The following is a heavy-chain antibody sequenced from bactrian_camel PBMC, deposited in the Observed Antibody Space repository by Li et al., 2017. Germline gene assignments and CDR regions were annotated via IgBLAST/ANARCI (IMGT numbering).Heavy chain of an antibody. J-gene: IGHJ4*01. V-gene: IGHV3S53*01. CDR2: IGSDGTI. D-gene: IGHD2*01. CDR3: AKVSNPGGYYFGRHD. Sequence: VQLVESGGALVQPGGSLKLSCAASGYTFSSCEMGWYRQAPGKQRGVVSTIGSDGTITYQASVKGRFTISQDNAKNTLFLRMNSLKPEDTAMYYCAKVSNPGGYYFGRHDWGQGTQVTVS. CDR1: GYTFSSCE.